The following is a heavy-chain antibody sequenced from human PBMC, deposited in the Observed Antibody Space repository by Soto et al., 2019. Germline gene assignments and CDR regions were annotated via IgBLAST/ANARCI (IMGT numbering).Heavy chain of an antibody. V-gene: IGHV4-31*03. CDR2: IYYSGST. Sequence: SETLSLTCPVSGGSISSGGYYWSWIRQHPGKGLEWIGYIYYSGSTYYNPSLKSRVTISVDTSKNQFSLELSSVTAADTAVYYCARFIVVVPAAMRVDAFDIWGQGTMVTVS. CDR3: ARFIVVVPAAMRVDAFDI. D-gene: IGHD2-2*01. CDR1: GGSISSGGYY. J-gene: IGHJ3*02.